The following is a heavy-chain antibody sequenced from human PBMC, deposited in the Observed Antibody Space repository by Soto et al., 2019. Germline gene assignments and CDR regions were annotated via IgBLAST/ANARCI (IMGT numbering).Heavy chain of an antibody. D-gene: IGHD2-2*01. CDR1: GGSISSSSYY. CDR2: IYYSGST. J-gene: IGHJ5*02. V-gene: IGHV4-39*01. CDR3: ARTLPAATYNWFDP. Sequence: PSETLSLTCTVSGGSISSSSYYWGWIRQPPGKGLEWIGSIYYSGSTYYNPSLKSRVTISVDTSKNQFSLKLSSVTAADTAVYYCARTLPAATYNWFDPWGQGTLVTVSS.